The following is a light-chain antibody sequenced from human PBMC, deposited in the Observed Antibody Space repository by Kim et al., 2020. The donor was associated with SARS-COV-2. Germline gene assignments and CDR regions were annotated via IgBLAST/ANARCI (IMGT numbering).Light chain of an antibody. Sequence: EIVLWQSPGTLSLSPGDRATLSCRASQGVSNYLAWYQQKPGQAPRLLIYEASTRAAGIPARFSGSGSGTDFTLTISRLEPGDSAVYFCQQRGRFGQGARLESK. CDR2: EAS. CDR3: QQRGR. J-gene: IGKJ5*01. V-gene: IGKV3-11*01. CDR1: QGVSNY.